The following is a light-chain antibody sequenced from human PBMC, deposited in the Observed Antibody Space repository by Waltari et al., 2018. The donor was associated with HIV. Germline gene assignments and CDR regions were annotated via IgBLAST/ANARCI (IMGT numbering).Light chain of an antibody. CDR3: QQYNDWPRGP. J-gene: IGKJ2*01. Sequence: EIVLTQSPATLSVYPGERATLSCRASQSVSSNLAWYQQKPGQAPRLLIYRASTRTTGIPARFSGSGSGTEFTLTISSLQSEDFAVYYCQQYNDWPRGPFGQGTRLEIK. V-gene: IGKV3-15*01. CDR1: QSVSSN. CDR2: RAS.